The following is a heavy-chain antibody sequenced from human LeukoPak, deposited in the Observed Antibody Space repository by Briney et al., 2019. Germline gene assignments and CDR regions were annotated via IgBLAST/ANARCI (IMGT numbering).Heavy chain of an antibody. CDR1: GSTFTSYG. D-gene: IGHD3-3*01. J-gene: IGHJ4*02. CDR3: ARGGFGVVNRYYFDY. CDR2: ISAYNGNT. Sequence: ASVKVPCKASGSTFTSYGISWVRQAPGQGLEWMGWISAYNGNTNYAQKLQGRVTMTTDTSTSTAYMELRSLRSDDTAVYYCARGGFGVVNRYYFDYWGQGTLVTVSS. V-gene: IGHV1-18*01.